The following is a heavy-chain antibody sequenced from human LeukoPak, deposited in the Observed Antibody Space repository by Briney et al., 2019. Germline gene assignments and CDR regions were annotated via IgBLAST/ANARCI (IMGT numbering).Heavy chain of an antibody. CDR3: ARQGSRDGYNTFDY. V-gene: IGHV5-51*01. CDR1: GYSFTRYW. D-gene: IGHD5-24*01. Sequence: GESLKISCKGCGYSFTRYWIGWVRQMPGKGLEWMGIIYPGDSDTRYSPSFQGQVTISADKSISTAYLQWSSLKASDTAMYHCARQGSRDGYNTFDYWGQGTLVTVSS. CDR2: IYPGDSDT. J-gene: IGHJ4*02.